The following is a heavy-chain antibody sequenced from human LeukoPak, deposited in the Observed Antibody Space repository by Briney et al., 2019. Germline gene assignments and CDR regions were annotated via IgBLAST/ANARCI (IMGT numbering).Heavy chain of an antibody. CDR2: ISYDGSNK. CDR3: ARDIRQLAALDAFDI. CDR1: GFTFSSYA. Sequence: PGGSLRLSCAASGFTFSSYAMHWARQAPGKGLEWVAVISYDGSNKYYADSVKGRFTISRDNSKNTLYLQMNSLRAEDTAVYYCARDIRQLAALDAFDIWGQGTMVTVSS. J-gene: IGHJ3*02. V-gene: IGHV3-30-3*01. D-gene: IGHD6-6*01.